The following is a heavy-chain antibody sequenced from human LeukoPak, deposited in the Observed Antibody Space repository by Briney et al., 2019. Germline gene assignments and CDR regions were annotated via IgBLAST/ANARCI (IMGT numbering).Heavy chain of an antibody. Sequence: GASVKVSCKASGYTFTGYYMHWVRQAPGQGLEWMGWINPNSGGTNYAQKFQGRVTMTRDTSISTAYMELSRLRSEDAAVYYCATAKYSSGWYGAFDIWGQRTMVTVSS. CDR3: ATAKYSSGWYGAFDI. CDR2: INPNSGGT. D-gene: IGHD6-19*01. CDR1: GYTFTGYY. V-gene: IGHV1-2*02. J-gene: IGHJ3*02.